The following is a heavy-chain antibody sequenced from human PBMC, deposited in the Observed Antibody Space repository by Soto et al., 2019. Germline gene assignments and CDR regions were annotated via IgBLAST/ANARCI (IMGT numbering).Heavy chain of an antibody. Sequence: PSETLSLTCAVYGGSFSGYYWSWIRQPPGKGLEWIGEINHSGSTNYNPSLKSRVTISVDTSKNQFSLKLSSVTAADTAVYYCARGRWFGEYYFDYWGQGTLVPVSS. CDR3: ARGRWFGEYYFDY. CDR2: INHSGST. J-gene: IGHJ4*02. V-gene: IGHV4-34*01. D-gene: IGHD3-10*01. CDR1: GGSFSGYY.